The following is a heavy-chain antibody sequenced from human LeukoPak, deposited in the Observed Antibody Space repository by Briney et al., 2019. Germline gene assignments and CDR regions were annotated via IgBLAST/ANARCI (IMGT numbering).Heavy chain of an antibody. CDR2: IYYSGST. D-gene: IGHD3-3*01. J-gene: IGHJ3*02. CDR3: ARLANYDFWMGPYPHDAFDI. CDR1: GGSISSYY. Sequence: PSETLSLTCTVSGGSISSYYWRGIRQPPGKGLEWIGYIYYSGSTNYNPSLKSRVTISVDTSKNQFSLKVTSVTAADTAVFYCARLANYDFWMGPYPHDAFDIWGQGTMVTVSS. V-gene: IGHV4-59*08.